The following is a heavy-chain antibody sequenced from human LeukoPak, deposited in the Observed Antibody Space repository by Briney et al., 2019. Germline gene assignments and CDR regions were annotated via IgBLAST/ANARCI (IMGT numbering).Heavy chain of an antibody. CDR3: VNYYDSSGYYLT. V-gene: IGHV4-59*08. CDR2: VHYTGST. J-gene: IGHJ4*02. D-gene: IGHD3-22*01. CDR1: GGAISSYY. Sequence: SETLSLTCTVSGGAISSYYWSWIRQPPGKGLEWIGYVHYTGSTNDNPSLKSRATISLDTSKNQISLKLSSVTAADTAVYYCVNYYDSSGYYLTWGQGILVTVSS.